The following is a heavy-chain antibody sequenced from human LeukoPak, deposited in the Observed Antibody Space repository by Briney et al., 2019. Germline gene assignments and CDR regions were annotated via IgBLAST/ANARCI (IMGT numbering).Heavy chain of an antibody. D-gene: IGHD3-22*01. J-gene: IGHJ5*02. V-gene: IGHV1-46*01. CDR3: ARSERFRYYYDSSGYYDP. CDR1: GYTFTSYY. CDR2: INPSDGST. Sequence: ASVKVSCKASGYTFTSYYMHWVRQAPGQGLEWMGIINPSDGSTSYAQKFQGRVTMTRDTSASTVYMELSSLRSEDTAVYYCARSERFRYYYDSSGYYDPWGQGTLVTVSS.